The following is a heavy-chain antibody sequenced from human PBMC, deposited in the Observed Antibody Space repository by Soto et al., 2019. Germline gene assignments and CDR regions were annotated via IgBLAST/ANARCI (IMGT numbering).Heavy chain of an antibody. CDR1: GVSIRSGGYY. J-gene: IGHJ4*01. V-gene: IGHV4-31*02. CDR2: IYYSGST. D-gene: IGHD2-2*02. Sequence: PSDALSLTWTVSGVSIRSGGYYWFLIRQQPGKGLEWIGYIYYSGSTYYNPSLKSRVTISVDTSKNQFSLKLSSVTAADTAVYYCARIEEGYCSSTTCSTFDYWGQGTLVTVSS. CDR3: ARIEEGYCSSTTCSTFDY.